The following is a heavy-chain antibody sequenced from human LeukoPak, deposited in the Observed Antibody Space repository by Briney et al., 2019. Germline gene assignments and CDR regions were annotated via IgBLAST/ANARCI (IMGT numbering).Heavy chain of an antibody. Sequence: PGGSLRLSCAASGFTFSNFWMHWVRQAPGEGLVWVSAISGSGGSTYYADSVKGRFTISRDNSKNTLYLQMNSLRAEDTAVYYCAKDPYYGSGSYYPDYWGQGTLVTVSS. CDR1: GFTFSNFW. V-gene: IGHV3-23*01. CDR2: ISGSGGST. D-gene: IGHD3-10*01. CDR3: AKDPYYGSGSYYPDY. J-gene: IGHJ4*02.